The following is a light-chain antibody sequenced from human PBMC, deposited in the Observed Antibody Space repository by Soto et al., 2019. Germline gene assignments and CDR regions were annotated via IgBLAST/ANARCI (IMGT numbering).Light chain of an antibody. Sequence: EIVLTQSPGTLSLSPGERATLSCRASQSVSSSYLAWYQQKPGQAPRLLIYGASSRATGIPDRFSGSGSGTDFTLTISRLEPEDFAVYYCQQYGSSPFTLGPGNKVAIK. CDR1: QSVSSSY. V-gene: IGKV3-20*01. CDR2: GAS. CDR3: QQYGSSPFT. J-gene: IGKJ3*01.